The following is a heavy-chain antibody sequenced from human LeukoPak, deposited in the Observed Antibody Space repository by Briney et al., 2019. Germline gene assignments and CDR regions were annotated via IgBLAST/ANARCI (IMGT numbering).Heavy chain of an antibody. CDR1: AGSISSYY. Sequence: PSETLSLTCTASAGSISSYYWSWIRQPPGKGLEWIGYIYYSGSTNYNPSLKSRVTISVDTSKNQFSLKLSSVTAADTAVYYCASLAPYYYDSSGGAFDIWGQGTMVTVSS. J-gene: IGHJ3*02. CDR3: ASLAPYYYDSSGGAFDI. CDR2: IYYSGST. D-gene: IGHD3-22*01. V-gene: IGHV4-59*01.